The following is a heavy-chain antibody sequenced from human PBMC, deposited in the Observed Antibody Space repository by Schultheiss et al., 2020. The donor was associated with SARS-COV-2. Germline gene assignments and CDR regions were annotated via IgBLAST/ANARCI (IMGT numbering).Heavy chain of an antibody. CDR2: ISSSGSTI. CDR1: GFTFSSYG. V-gene: IGHV3-48*04. CDR3: ARDDVDIVATINDAFDI. J-gene: IGHJ3*02. Sequence: RGSLRLSCAASGFTFSSYGMHWVRQAPGKGLEWVSYISSSGSTIYYADSVKGRFTISRDNAKNSLYLQMNSLRAEDTAVYYCARDDVDIVATINDAFDIWGQGTMVTVSS. D-gene: IGHD5-12*01.